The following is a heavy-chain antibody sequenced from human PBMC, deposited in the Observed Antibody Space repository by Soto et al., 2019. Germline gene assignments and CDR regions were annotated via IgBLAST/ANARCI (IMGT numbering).Heavy chain of an antibody. CDR2: IYYTGST. CDR3: ARLPIY. V-gene: IGHV4-59*01. J-gene: IGHJ4*02. Sequence: SETLSLTCTVSGGSISSYYWTWIRQPPGKGLEWVGYIYYTGSTNYNPSLKSRVTISVDTSKNQSSLKLSSVTAADTAVYYCARLPIYWGQGTLVTVSS. CDR1: GGSISSYY.